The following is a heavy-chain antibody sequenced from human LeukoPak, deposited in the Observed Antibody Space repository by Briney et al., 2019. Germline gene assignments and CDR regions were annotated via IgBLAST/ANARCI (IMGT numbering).Heavy chain of an antibody. CDR1: GGSISSGSYH. CDR3: ARGRGYMDV. J-gene: IGHJ6*03. Sequence: PSQTLSLTCTVSGGSISSGSYHWSWIRQPAGKGLEWIGRIYTSGSTDYNPSLKSRVTILVDTSKNQFSLRLTSVTAADTAVYYCARGRGYMDVWGKGTTVTVSS. V-gene: IGHV4-61*02. CDR2: IYTSGST.